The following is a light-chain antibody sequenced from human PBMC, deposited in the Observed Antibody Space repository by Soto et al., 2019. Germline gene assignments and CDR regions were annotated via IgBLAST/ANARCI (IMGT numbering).Light chain of an antibody. CDR1: SSDVGSYKS. J-gene: IGLJ1*01. Sequence: QSVLTQPASVSASPGQSITITCTGTSSDVGSYKSVSWYQQHPGKAPKLLIFEDRNRPSGVSNRFSGSKSGSTASLTLSGLQSEDEAEYFCCSSAAGGTYVFGPGTKLTVL. CDR3: CSSAAGGTYV. CDR2: EDR. V-gene: IGLV2-14*03.